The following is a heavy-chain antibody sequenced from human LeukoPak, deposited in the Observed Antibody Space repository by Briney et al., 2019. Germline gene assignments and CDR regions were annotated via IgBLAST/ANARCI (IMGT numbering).Heavy chain of an antibody. CDR2: IYYSGST. CDR3: AADRGLGIPRSWYFDL. J-gene: IGHJ2*01. V-gene: IGHV4-59*01. D-gene: IGHD7-27*01. Sequence: SETLSLTCTVSGGSISSYYWSWIRQPPGKGLEWIGYIYYSGSTNYNPSLKSRVTISVDTSKNQFSLKLSSVTAADTAVYYCAADRGLGIPRSWYFDLWGRGTLVTVSS. CDR1: GGSISSYY.